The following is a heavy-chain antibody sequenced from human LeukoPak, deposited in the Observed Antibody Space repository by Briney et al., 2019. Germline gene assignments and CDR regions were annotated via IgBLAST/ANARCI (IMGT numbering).Heavy chain of an antibody. CDR3: ARERTLRYFDWLRYWYFDL. J-gene: IGHJ2*01. CDR2: IYYSGST. D-gene: IGHD3-9*01. Sequence: SETLSLTCTVSGGSISSYYWSWIRQPPGKGLEWIGYIYYSGSTNYNPSLKSRVTISVDTSKNQFSLKLSSVTAEDTAVYYCARERTLRYFDWLRYWYFDLWGRGTLVTVSS. V-gene: IGHV4-59*01. CDR1: GGSISSYY.